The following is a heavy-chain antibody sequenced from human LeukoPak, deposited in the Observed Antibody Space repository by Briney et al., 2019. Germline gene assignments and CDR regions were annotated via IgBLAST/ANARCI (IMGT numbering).Heavy chain of an antibody. Sequence: ASVKVSCKASGYTFTGYYMHWVRQAPGQGLEWMGWINPNSGGTNYAQKFQGRVTISVDTSKNQFSLKLSSVTAADTAVYYCASVYYDRSGYYLGDPNGLFDYWGQGTLVTVSS. CDR3: ASVYYDRSGYYLGDPNGLFDY. D-gene: IGHD3-22*01. CDR2: INPNSGGT. CDR1: GYTFTGYY. V-gene: IGHV1-2*02. J-gene: IGHJ4*02.